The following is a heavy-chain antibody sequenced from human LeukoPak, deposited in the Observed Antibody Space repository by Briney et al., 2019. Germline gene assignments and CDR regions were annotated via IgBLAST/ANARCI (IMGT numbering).Heavy chain of an antibody. CDR3: ARDPNYDFWSGSYTRWFDP. J-gene: IGHJ5*02. Sequence: ASVKVSCKASGGTFSSYAISWVRQAPGQGLEWLGWISPYSGTTIYAQNLQGRVTMTTDISTSTAYMESGNLKSDDTAVYFCARDPNYDFWSGSYTRWFDPWGQGTLVTVSS. CDR1: GGTFSSYA. V-gene: IGHV1-18*01. CDR2: ISPYSGTT. D-gene: IGHD3-3*01.